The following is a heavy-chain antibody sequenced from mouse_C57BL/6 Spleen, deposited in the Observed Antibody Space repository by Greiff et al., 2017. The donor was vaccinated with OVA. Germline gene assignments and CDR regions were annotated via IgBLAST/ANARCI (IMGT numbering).Heavy chain of an antibody. CDR3: ARNPRGDAMDY. CDR1: GYTFTSYW. V-gene: IGHV1-69*01. Sequence: QVQLQQPGAELVMPGASVKLSCKASGYTFTSYWMHWVKQRPGQGLEWIGEIDPSDSYTNYNQKFKGKSTLTVDKSSSTAYMQLSSLTSEDSAVYYCARNPRGDAMDYWGQGTSVTVSS. CDR2: IDPSDSYT. J-gene: IGHJ4*01.